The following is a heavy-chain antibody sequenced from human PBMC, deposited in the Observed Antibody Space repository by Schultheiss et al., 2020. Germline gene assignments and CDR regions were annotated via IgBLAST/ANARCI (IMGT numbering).Heavy chain of an antibody. J-gene: IGHJ4*02. V-gene: IGHV4-30-4*01. D-gene: IGHD5-24*01. CDR1: GGSISSGDYY. CDR3: ARGRGLARGYKFDY. CDR2: IYYSGST. Sequence: SQTLSLTCTVSGGSISSGDYYWSWIRQPPGKGLEWIGYIYYSGSTYYNPSLKSRVTISVDTSKNQFSLKLSSVTAADTAVYYCARGRGLARGYKFDYWGQGTLVTVSS.